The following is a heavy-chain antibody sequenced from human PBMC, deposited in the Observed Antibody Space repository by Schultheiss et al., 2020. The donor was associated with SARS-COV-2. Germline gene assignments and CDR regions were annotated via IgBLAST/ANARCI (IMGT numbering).Heavy chain of an antibody. CDR1: GFTFSSYA. CDR2: ISGSGGST. Sequence: GGSLRLSCAASGFTFSSYAMSWARQAPGKGLEWVSAISGSGGSTYYADSVKGRFTISRDNSKNTLYLQMNSLRAEDTAVYYCAKSVAIYYYYGMDVWGQGTTVTVSS. V-gene: IGHV3-23*01. CDR3: AKSVAIYYYYGMDV. J-gene: IGHJ6*02.